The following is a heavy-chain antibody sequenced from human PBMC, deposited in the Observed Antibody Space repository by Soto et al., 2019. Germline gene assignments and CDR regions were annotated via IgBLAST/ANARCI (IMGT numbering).Heavy chain of an antibody. D-gene: IGHD3-10*01. J-gene: IGHJ4*02. CDR2: ISGSGGST. Sequence: EVQLLESGGGLVQPGGSLRLSCAASGFTFSNSAMSWVRQAPGKGLEWVSAISGSGGSTYYADSVKGRYTISRNNSKNTLYVQMKSLRAEDTAVYYCAKRGEKSFDYWGQGALVTVSS. CDR3: AKRGEKSFDY. CDR1: GFTFSNSA. V-gene: IGHV3-23*01.